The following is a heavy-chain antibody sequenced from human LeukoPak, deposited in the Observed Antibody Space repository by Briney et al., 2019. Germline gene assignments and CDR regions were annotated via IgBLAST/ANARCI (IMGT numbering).Heavy chain of an antibody. CDR2: ISSGGGTI. CDR3: ARQWWFFDY. J-gene: IGHJ4*02. CDR1: GFTLRSYS. V-gene: IGHV3-48*02. D-gene: IGHD2-15*01. Sequence: PGGSLRLSCAPSGFTLRSYSMNSVRQAPGKGLEWVSYISSGGGTIYYADSVKGRFTISRDDAKNSLYLQMNSLRDEDTAVYYCARQWWFFDYWGQGTLVTVSS.